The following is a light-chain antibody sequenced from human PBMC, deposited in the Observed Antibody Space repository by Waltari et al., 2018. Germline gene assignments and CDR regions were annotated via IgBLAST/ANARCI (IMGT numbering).Light chain of an antibody. CDR1: QSLLHRNGNNY. J-gene: IGKJ1*01. CDR2: LGS. Sequence: DIVMTQSPLSLPVTPGEPASISCRSSQSLLHRNGNNYLAWYLQKPGQSPQLLIYLGSNRASGVPDRFSGSCAGTDFTPKISRVEAEDVGVYYCMQSLQALWTFGQGTKVEIK. CDR3: MQSLQALWT. V-gene: IGKV2-28*01.